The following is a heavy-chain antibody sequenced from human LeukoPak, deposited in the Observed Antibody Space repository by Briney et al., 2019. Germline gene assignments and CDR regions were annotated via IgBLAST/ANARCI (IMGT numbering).Heavy chain of an antibody. CDR3: AKEIGDPGATPDY. CDR1: GFTFNTYG. Sequence: GRSLRLSCAASGFTFNTYGMHWFRQAPGKGLEWVTFIRFDGSNKDYADSVKGRFTISRDNSKNTLYLQMHSLRPEDTAMYYCAKEIGDPGATPDYWGQGTQVTVSS. J-gene: IGHJ4*02. V-gene: IGHV3-30*02. D-gene: IGHD4-17*01. CDR2: IRFDGSNK.